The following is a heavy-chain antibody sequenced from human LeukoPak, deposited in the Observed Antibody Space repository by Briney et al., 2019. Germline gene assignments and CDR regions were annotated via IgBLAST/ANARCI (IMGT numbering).Heavy chain of an antibody. CDR3: ARTLHSSSWYRQYYYMDV. Sequence: SETLSLTCAVYGGSFSGYYWSWIRQPPGKGLEWIGEINHSGSTNYNPSLKSRVTISVDTSKNQFSLKLSSVTAADTAVYYCARTLHSSSWYRQYYYMDVWGKGTTVTVSS. D-gene: IGHD6-13*01. CDR2: INHSGST. V-gene: IGHV4-34*01. CDR1: GGSFSGYY. J-gene: IGHJ6*03.